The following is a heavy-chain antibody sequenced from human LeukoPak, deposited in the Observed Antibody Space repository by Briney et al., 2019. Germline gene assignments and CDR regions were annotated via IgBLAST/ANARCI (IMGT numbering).Heavy chain of an antibody. J-gene: IGHJ4*02. CDR2: IYYTGST. CDR1: GGSISTYY. CDR3: ARRIILLWFGDLGPYFDY. Sequence: SETLSLTCTVSGGSISTYYWSWIRQPPGKGLEWIGYIYYTGSTSYIPSLKSRVTMSLDASKNQFSLELNSVTPADTAVYYCARRIILLWFGDLGPYFDYWGQGTLVTVSS. D-gene: IGHD3-10*01. V-gene: IGHV4-59*01.